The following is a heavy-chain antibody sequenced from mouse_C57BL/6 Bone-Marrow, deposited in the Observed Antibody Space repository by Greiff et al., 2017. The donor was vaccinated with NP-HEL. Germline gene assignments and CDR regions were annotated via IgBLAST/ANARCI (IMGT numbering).Heavy chain of an antibody. V-gene: IGHV5-4*01. CDR3: ARDHRLYSY. CDR1: GFTFSSYA. Sequence: EVKLMESGGGLVKPGGSLKLSCAASGFTFSSYAMSWVRQTPEKRLEWVATISDGGSYTYYPDNVKGRFTISRDNAKNNLYLQMSHLKSEDTAMYYCARDHRLYSYWGQGTLVTVSA. J-gene: IGHJ3*01. CDR2: ISDGGSYT.